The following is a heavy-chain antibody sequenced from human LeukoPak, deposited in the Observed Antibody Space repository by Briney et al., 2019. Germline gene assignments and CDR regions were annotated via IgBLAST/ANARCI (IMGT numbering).Heavy chain of an antibody. CDR3: ASPDSYYYGSGSLDY. D-gene: IGHD3-10*01. CDR2: IWYDGSNK. V-gene: IGHV3-33*01. CDR1: GFTFSSYG. J-gene: IGHJ4*02. Sequence: GGSLRLSCAASGFTFSSYGMHWVRQAPGKGLEWVAVIWYDGSNKYYADSVKGRFTISRDNSKNTLYLQMNSLRAEDTAVYYCASPDSYYYGSGSLDYWGQGTLVTVSS.